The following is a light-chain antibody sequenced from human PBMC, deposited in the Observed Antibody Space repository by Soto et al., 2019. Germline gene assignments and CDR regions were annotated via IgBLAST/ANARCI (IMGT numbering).Light chain of an antibody. Sequence: EIVLTQSPGTLSLSPGERATLSCRANQSVSSSFLAWYQQRPGQAPRLLIFGASYRATGIPDRFSGSGSGTDFTLTISRLEPEDFAVYYCQHYGSSPPEFTFGPGTKVDSK. CDR1: QSVSSSF. CDR2: GAS. CDR3: QHYGSSPPEFT. J-gene: IGKJ3*01. V-gene: IGKV3-20*01.